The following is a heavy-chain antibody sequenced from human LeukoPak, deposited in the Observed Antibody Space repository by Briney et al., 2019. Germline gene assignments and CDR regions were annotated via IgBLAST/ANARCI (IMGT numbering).Heavy chain of an antibody. CDR3: AKDIAFQTNYYGSGSPDY. CDR1: GFTFGSYW. J-gene: IGHJ4*02. Sequence: GGSLRLSCVTSGFTFGSYWMHWVRQAPGKGLVWVSRMNYDGSGTTYADSVKGRFTISRGNAKNRLYLQMNSLRAEDTAVYYCAKDIAFQTNYYGSGSPDYWGQGTLVTVSS. D-gene: IGHD3-10*01. CDR2: MNYDGSGT. V-gene: IGHV3-74*03.